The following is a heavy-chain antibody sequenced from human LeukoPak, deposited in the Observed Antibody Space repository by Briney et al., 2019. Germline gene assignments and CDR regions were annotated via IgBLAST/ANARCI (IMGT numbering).Heavy chain of an antibody. CDR2: IYTSGST. CDR1: GGSISSGSYY. J-gene: IGHJ4*02. V-gene: IGHV4-61*02. D-gene: IGHD6-13*01. Sequence: SQTLSLTCTVSGGSISSGSYYWSWIRQPAGKGLEWIGRIYTSGSTNYNPSLKSRVTISVDTSKNQFSLKLSSVTAADTAVYYCARLGRMYSSSLDYWGQGTLVTVSS. CDR3: ARLGRMYSSSLDY.